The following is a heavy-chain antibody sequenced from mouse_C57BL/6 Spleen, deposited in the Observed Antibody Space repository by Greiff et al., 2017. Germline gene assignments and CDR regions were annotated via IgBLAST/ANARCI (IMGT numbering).Heavy chain of an antibody. V-gene: IGHV1-66*01. Sequence: VQLQQSGPELVKPGASVKISCKASGYSFTSYYIHWVKQRPGQGLEWIGWIYPGSGNTKYNEKFKGKATLTADTSSSTAYMQLSSLTSEDSAVYDCANHYYGSSYYAMDYWGQGTSVTVSS. CDR3: ANHYYGSSYYAMDY. CDR1: GYSFTSYY. CDR2: IYPGSGNT. J-gene: IGHJ4*01. D-gene: IGHD1-1*01.